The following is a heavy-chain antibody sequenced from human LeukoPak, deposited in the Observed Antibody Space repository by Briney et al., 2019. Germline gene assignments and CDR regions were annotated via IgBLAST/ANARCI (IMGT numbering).Heavy chain of an antibody. CDR1: GFTFSSYA. Sequence: PGGSLRLSCAASGFTFSSYAMSWVRQAPGKGLEWVSAISSSGGSTYYADSVKGRFTISRDNSKNTLYLQMNSLRAEDTAVYYCAKYWYYDFWSHFDYWGQGTLVTVSS. V-gene: IGHV3-23*01. D-gene: IGHD3-3*01. J-gene: IGHJ4*02. CDR3: AKYWYYDFWSHFDY. CDR2: ISSSGGST.